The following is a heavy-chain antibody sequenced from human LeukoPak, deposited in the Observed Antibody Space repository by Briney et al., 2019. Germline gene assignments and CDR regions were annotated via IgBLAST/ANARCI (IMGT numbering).Heavy chain of an antibody. J-gene: IGHJ3*01. CDR1: GFTFSNYA. V-gene: IGHV3-30-3*01. CDR2: ISDDGSNK. Sequence: PGSSLRHSCAASGFTFSNYAVHWVRQAPGKGLEWVALISDDGSNKYYTNSVKGRSTISRDNSKNTLYLQMNGLRAEDTAVYYCATRTSGAFDFWGQGTMVIVS. CDR3: ATRTSGAFDF.